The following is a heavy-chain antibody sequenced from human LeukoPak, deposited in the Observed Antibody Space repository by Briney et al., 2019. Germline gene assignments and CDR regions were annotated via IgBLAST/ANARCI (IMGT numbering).Heavy chain of an antibody. V-gene: IGHV3-48*02. J-gene: IGHJ4*02. CDR3: ARRHGDYVGSLEY. CDR2: ISTSSSTI. Sequence: GGSLRLSCEASGFTLSPYSMNWVRQAPGKGLEWASYISTSSSTIYYADSVKGRFTISRDNAKNTVYLQMNSLRDEDTAVYYCARRHGDYVGSLEYWGQGTLVIVSS. D-gene: IGHD4-17*01. CDR1: GFTLSPYS.